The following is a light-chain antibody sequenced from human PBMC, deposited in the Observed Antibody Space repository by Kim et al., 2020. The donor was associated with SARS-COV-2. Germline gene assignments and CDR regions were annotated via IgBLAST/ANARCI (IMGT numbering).Light chain of an antibody. CDR1: QYINKY. Sequence: SASVGDRVTITCQSSQYINKYLNWYQQKPGKVPKLLIYDASNLEPGVPSRFSGSGSGTDFIFTITSLQPEDIATYYCQQYLNFLTFGGGTKVDIK. J-gene: IGKJ4*01. V-gene: IGKV1-33*01. CDR3: QQYLNFLT. CDR2: DAS.